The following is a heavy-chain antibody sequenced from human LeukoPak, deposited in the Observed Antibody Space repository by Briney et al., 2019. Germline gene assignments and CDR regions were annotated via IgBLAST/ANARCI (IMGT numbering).Heavy chain of an antibody. V-gene: IGHV4-59*01. CDR3: ARYNTLGRGFTAVDF. CDR1: GGSIINYY. J-gene: IGHJ4*02. D-gene: IGHD3-10*01. CDR2: IYYTGTT. Sequence: SETLSLTCSVSGGSIINYYGTWFRQPPGQGLEWIGYIYYTGTTNYNPSLKSRVTISVDTSKIQFSLKLSSVTAADTAVYYCARYNTLGRGFTAVDFWGQGTLVTVSS.